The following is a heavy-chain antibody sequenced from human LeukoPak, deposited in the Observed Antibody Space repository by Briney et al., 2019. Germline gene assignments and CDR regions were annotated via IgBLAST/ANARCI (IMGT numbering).Heavy chain of an antibody. D-gene: IGHD2-15*01. V-gene: IGHV3-7*03. CDR3: AKAVRRYCSGGSCYYYFDY. CDR2: ISQDVSHK. Sequence: GGSLRLSCAASGFTFSSYWMSWVRQAPGKGLQSVAYISQDVSHKYYVDSVKGRFTISRDNAKNSLHLEMNSLRAEDTAVYYCAKAVRRYCSGGSCYYYFDYWGQGTLVTVSS. CDR1: GFTFSSYW. J-gene: IGHJ4*02.